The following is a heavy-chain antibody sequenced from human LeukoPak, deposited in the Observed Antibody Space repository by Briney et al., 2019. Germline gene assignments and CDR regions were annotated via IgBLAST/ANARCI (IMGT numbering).Heavy chain of an antibody. CDR2: IRSKTDGGTT. J-gene: IGHJ4*02. CDR1: GFTLKNAW. CDR3: ATGTEQQWLSLDY. D-gene: IGHD6-19*01. V-gene: IGHV3-15*01. Sequence: GGSLRLSCVASGFTLKNAWMSWVRQARGKGLEWVGRIRSKTDGGTTDYAAPVKGRFTISRDDSKNTLYLQMNSLKTEDTAVYFCATGTEQQWLSLDYWGQGTLVTVSS.